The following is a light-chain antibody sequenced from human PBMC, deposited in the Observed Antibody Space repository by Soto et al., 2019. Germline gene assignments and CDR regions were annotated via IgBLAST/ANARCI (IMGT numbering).Light chain of an antibody. J-gene: IGKJ1*01. V-gene: IGKV3-20*01. CDR3: QQCSHSPLT. CDR2: DAS. CDR1: QSVSNNY. Sequence: EIVLTQSPGTLSLSPGERATLSCRASQSVSNNYVAWYQQKHGQPPRLLIHDASNRATGIPDRFSGSGSGTDFTLTISRLQPEDGAVYYCQQCSHSPLTFGQGTKVDIK.